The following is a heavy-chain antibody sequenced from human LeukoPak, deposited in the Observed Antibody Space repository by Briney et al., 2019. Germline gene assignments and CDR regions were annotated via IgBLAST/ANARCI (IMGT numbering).Heavy chain of an antibody. Sequence: ASVKVSCKASGYTFTSYDINWVRQATGQGPEWMGWMNPNSGNTGYAQKFQGRVTMTRNTSISTAYMELSSLRSEDTAVYYCARAELAAAGDFDYWGQGTLVTVSS. D-gene: IGHD6-13*01. CDR1: GYTFTSYD. V-gene: IGHV1-8*01. CDR3: ARAELAAAGDFDY. CDR2: MNPNSGNT. J-gene: IGHJ4*02.